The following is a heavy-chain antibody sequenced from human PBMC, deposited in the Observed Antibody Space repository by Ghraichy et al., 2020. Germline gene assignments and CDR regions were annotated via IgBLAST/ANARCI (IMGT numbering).Heavy chain of an antibody. V-gene: IGHV3-7*01. CDR2: IKEDGSDT. Sequence: GESLNISCAVSGFTFSSYCMSWVRQVPGKGLEWVASIKEDGSDTSYVDSLRGRFTISRDNAKTSLYLQMSSLRAVDTAVYYCSRRLVVPGASGWGYGMDVWGQGTTVTVSS. CDR3: SRRLVVPGASGWGYGMDV. J-gene: IGHJ6*02. CDR1: GFTFSSYC. D-gene: IGHD2-2*01.